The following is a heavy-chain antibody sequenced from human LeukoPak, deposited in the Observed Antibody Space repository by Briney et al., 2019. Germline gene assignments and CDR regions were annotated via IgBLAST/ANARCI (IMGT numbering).Heavy chain of an antibody. D-gene: IGHD6-19*01. V-gene: IGHV4-39*01. CDR3: ARPRTRLAWFDP. CDR1: GGSISSSSYY. Sequence: PSETLSLTCTVSGGSISSSSYYWGWIRQPPGKGLEWIGSIYYSGSTCYNPSLKSRVTISVDTSKNQFSLKLRSVTAADTAVYYCARPRTRLAWFDPWGQGTLVTVSS. J-gene: IGHJ5*02. CDR2: IYYSGST.